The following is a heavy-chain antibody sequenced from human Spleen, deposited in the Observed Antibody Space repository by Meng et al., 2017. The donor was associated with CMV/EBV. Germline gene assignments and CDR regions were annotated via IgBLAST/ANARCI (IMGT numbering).Heavy chain of an antibody. CDR3: ARGSDWFDP. Sequence: VSFKASGYRFTRSGIAWVRQAPGQWLEWMGWISGYSGDTNYAQKFQGRVTMTTDTSTSSAYLDLRSLTSDDTAIYYCARGSDWFDPWGQGTLVTVSS. V-gene: IGHV1-18*01. CDR2: ISGYSGDT. J-gene: IGHJ5*02. CDR1: GYRFTRSG.